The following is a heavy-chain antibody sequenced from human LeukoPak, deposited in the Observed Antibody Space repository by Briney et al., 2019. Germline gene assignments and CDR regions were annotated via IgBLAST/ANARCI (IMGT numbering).Heavy chain of an antibody. CDR2: IDTSSTTM. D-gene: IGHD6-13*01. Sequence: PGGSLRLSCAASGLTFSKYSMTWVRQAPGKGLEWVSFIDTSSTTMYYTDSVKGRFTISRDNAKNSLYLQMNSLRAEDTAVYYCAREGGGYSSSCLDYWGQGTLVTVSS. CDR1: GLTFSKYS. CDR3: AREGGGYSSSCLDY. J-gene: IGHJ4*02. V-gene: IGHV3-48*04.